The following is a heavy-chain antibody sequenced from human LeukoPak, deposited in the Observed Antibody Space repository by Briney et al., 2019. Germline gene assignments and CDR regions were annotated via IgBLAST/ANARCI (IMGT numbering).Heavy chain of an antibody. J-gene: IGHJ4*02. CDR3: ARVDANWGVVDY. D-gene: IGHD7-27*01. CDR2: FHYSGTT. CDR1: GGSISSYY. V-gene: IGHV4-59*01. Sequence: SETLSLTCTVSGGSISSYYWRWLRQPPGKGLEWIGYFHYSGTTSYKPSLKSRVPISVETPKNQFSLKLSSVTAADTAVYYCARVDANWGVVDYWGQGTLVTVSS.